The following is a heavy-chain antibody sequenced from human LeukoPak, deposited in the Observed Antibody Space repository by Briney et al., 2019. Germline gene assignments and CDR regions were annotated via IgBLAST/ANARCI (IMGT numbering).Heavy chain of an antibody. Sequence: GRSLRLSCAASGFTFDDYAVHWVRQAPGKGLEWVSGISWNSGSIGYADSVKGRFTISRDNAKNSLYLQMNSLRAEDTALYYCAKDILVGATSGSDYWGQGTLVTVSS. CDR3: AKDILVGATSGSDY. J-gene: IGHJ4*02. CDR2: ISWNSGSI. D-gene: IGHD1-26*01. CDR1: GFTFDDYA. V-gene: IGHV3-9*01.